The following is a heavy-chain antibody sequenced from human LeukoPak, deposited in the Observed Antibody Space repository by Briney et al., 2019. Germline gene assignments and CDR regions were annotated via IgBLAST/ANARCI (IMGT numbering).Heavy chain of an antibody. CDR1: GFTFSRYW. Sequence: GGSLTLSCAAPGFTFSRYWMHWVRQAPGKGLLWVSRINSDGSSTYYADSVKGRFTTSRDNAKNALHLQMNSLTAEDTAVYYCVLDLFSSFAFDIWGQGTMVTVSS. V-gene: IGHV3-74*01. J-gene: IGHJ3*02. CDR3: VLDLFSSFAFDI. D-gene: IGHD3/OR15-3a*01. CDR2: INSDGSST.